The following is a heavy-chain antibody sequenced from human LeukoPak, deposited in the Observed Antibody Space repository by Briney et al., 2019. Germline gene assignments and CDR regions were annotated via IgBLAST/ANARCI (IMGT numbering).Heavy chain of an antibody. D-gene: IGHD3-3*01. CDR2: IWYDGSNK. J-gene: IGHJ4*02. CDR3: AREPPDFWSGYYLDY. CDR1: GFTFSSYG. Sequence: HPGRSLRLSCAASGFTFSSYGMHWVRQAPGKGLEWVAVIWYDGSNKYYADSVKGRFTISRDNSKNTLYLQMNSLRAEDTAVYYCAREPPDFWSGYYLDYWGRGTLVTVSS. V-gene: IGHV3-33*01.